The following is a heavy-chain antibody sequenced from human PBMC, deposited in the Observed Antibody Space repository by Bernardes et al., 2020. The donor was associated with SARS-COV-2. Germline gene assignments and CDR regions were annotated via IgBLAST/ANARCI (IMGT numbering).Heavy chain of an antibody. J-gene: IGHJ4*02. CDR1: GGSISRTSFY. CDR3: ARGLGYCSGGTCYCPDD. Sequence: SETLSLTCTVSGGSISRTSFYWGWIRQTPGKGLEWIGSIYYSGSTYYNPSLKSRVTISVDTSKNQFSLRLNSMTAADTAVYYCARGLGYCSGGTCYCPDDWGQGTLVTVSS. V-gene: IGHV4-39*01. D-gene: IGHD2-15*01. CDR2: IYYSGST.